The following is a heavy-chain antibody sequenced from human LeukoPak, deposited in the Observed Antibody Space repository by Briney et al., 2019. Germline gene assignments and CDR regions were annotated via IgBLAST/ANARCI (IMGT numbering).Heavy chain of an antibody. CDR3: ARAGDESSRYSFDY. Sequence: SQTLSLTCTVSGGSISSGSHYWNWIRQPAGKGLEWIGRIYSTGSTTGSTTYNPSLRSRVTISVDTSKNQFSLKLSSVTAADTAVYNCARAGDESSRYSFDYWGQGTLVTASS. D-gene: IGHD3-22*01. J-gene: IGHJ4*02. CDR2: IYSTGSTTGST. V-gene: IGHV4-61*02. CDR1: GGSISSGSHY.